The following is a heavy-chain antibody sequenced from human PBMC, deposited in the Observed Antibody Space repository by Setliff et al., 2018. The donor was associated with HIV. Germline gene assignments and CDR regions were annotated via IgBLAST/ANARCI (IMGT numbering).Heavy chain of an antibody. J-gene: IGHJ4*02. CDR1: GFTFSSYN. CDR3: AKDYYDFVWGSSLAY. CDR2: IRSSSSTI. D-gene: IGHD3-16*01. V-gene: IGHV3-48*01. Sequence: GVLRLSCAASGFTFSSYNMNWVRQAPGKGLEWVSFIRSSSSTIYYADSVKGRFTISRDNAKNSLYLQMNSLRGEDTGVYYCAKDYYDFVWGSSLAYWGQGTLVTVSS.